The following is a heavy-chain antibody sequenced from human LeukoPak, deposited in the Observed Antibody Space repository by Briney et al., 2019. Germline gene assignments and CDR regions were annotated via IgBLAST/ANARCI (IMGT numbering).Heavy chain of an antibody. Sequence: GESLKISCKGSGYSFATYWIAWVRQMPGKGLEWMGIIYPGDSDTRYSPSFQGQVTISADKSISTAYLQWSSLKASDTAMYYCARRSILTGFDYWGQGTLVTVSS. J-gene: IGHJ4*02. D-gene: IGHD3-9*01. CDR3: ARRSILTGFDY. CDR2: IYPGDSDT. V-gene: IGHV5-51*01. CDR1: GYSFATYW.